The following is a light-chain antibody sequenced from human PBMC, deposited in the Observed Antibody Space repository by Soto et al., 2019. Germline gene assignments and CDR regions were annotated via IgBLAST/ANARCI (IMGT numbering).Light chain of an antibody. CDR1: SSDVGGYNY. Sequence: QSVLTQPASVSGSPGQSITISCTGTSSDVGGYNYVSWYQQHPGKAPKLMIYEVSNRPSGVSNRFSGSKSGNTASLTISGLQAEDEADYYCSSYTTSSTHWVFGGGTNLTVL. CDR2: EVS. CDR3: SSYTTSSTHWV. J-gene: IGLJ3*02. V-gene: IGLV2-14*01.